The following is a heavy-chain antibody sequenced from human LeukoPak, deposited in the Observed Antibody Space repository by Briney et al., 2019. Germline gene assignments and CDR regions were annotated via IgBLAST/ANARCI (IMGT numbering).Heavy chain of an antibody. Sequence: PSETLSLTCTVSGGSISSYYWSWIRQPPGKGLEWIGYIYYSGSTNYNPSLKSRVTISVDTSKNQFSLKLSSVTAADTAVYYCASGPSLGTTHPYFDYWGQGTLVTVSS. V-gene: IGHV4-59*01. CDR2: IYYSGST. CDR3: ASGPSLGTTHPYFDY. CDR1: GGSISSYY. D-gene: IGHD2-15*01. J-gene: IGHJ4*02.